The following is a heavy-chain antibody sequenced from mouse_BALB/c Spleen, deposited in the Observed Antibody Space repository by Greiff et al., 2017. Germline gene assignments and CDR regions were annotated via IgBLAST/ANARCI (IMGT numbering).Heavy chain of an antibody. CDR3: ARMGGLRREAYAMDY. V-gene: IGHV8-8*01. Sequence: QVTLKVSGPGILQPSQTLSLTCSFSGFSLSTSGMSVGWIRQPSGKGLEWLAHIWWNDDKYYNPALKSRLTISKDTSNNQVFLKIASVVTADTATYYCARMGGLRREAYAMDYWGQGTSVTVSS. CDR2: IWWNDDK. D-gene: IGHD2-4*01. CDR1: GFSLSTSGMS. J-gene: IGHJ4*01.